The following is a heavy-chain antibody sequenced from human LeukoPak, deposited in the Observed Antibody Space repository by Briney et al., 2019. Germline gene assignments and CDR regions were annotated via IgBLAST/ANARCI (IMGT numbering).Heavy chain of an antibody. CDR2: IYNSGST. CDR3: ARGPVRYFDWCYYYYMDV. J-gene: IGHJ6*03. D-gene: IGHD3-9*01. Sequence: PSETLSLTCTASGGSISSHYWSWIRQPPGRGLEWIAYIYNSGSTNYNPSPKRRGSTSLDTSKNQFSQKLSSVTAADTAVYYGARGPVRYFDWCYYYYMDVWGKGTTVTVSS. CDR1: GGSISSHY. V-gene: IGHV4-59*11.